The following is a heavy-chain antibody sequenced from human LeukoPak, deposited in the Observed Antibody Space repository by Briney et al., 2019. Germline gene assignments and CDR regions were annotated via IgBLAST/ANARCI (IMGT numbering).Heavy chain of an antibody. V-gene: IGHV3-74*03. Sequence: GGSLRPSCAASGFTFSSCWMHWVRQAPGKGLVWVSRINGDGSSTTYADSVRGRFTISRDNAKNTLYLQMNSLRAEDTALYYCAKDADYYDSSGYYYFDYWGQGTLVTVSS. CDR1: GFTFSSCW. J-gene: IGHJ4*02. CDR2: INGDGSST. CDR3: AKDADYYDSSGYYYFDY. D-gene: IGHD3-22*01.